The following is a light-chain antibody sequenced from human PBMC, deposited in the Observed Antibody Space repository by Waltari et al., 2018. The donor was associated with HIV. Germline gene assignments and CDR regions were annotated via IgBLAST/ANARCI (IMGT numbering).Light chain of an antibody. CDR1: TSNIGGNT. V-gene: IGLV1-44*01. J-gene: IGLJ1*01. CDR2: SNN. CDR3: AAWDDSLKGGA. Sequence: QSVLAQPPSASGTPGQRVTISCSGSTSNIGGNTVSWYQQLPGTAPKLHIYSNNQRPSGVPDRFSGSTAGTSASLVISGLQSEDEADYYCAAWDDSLKGGAFGPGTKVTVL.